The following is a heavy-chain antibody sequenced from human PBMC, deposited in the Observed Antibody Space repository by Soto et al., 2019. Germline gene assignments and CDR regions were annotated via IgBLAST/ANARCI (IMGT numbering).Heavy chain of an antibody. J-gene: IGHJ4*02. D-gene: IGHD3-22*01. V-gene: IGHV4-30-2*01. CDR1: GGSISSGGYS. CDR2: IYHSGST. Sequence: SETLSLTCAVSGGSISSGGYSWSWIRQPPGKGLEWIGYIYHSGSTYYNPSLKSRVTISVDRSKNQFPLKLSSVTAADTAVYYCARDRNDSSGFDYWGQGTLVTVSS. CDR3: ARDRNDSSGFDY.